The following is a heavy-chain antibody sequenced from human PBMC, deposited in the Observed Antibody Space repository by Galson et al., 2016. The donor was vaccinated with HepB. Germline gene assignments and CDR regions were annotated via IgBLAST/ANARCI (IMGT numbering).Heavy chain of an antibody. CDR2: ISGSGGGT. V-gene: IGHV3-23*01. CDR3: AKGRQTTTAYDY. CDR1: GFTFSTYA. D-gene: IGHD4-17*01. Sequence: SLRLSCAASGFTFSTYAMTWVRQAPGKGLEWVSSISGSGGGTFYADPVKGRFTISRDNSKNTLHLQMNGLRAEDTALYYCAKGRQTTTAYDYWGQGTLVTVSS. J-gene: IGHJ4*02.